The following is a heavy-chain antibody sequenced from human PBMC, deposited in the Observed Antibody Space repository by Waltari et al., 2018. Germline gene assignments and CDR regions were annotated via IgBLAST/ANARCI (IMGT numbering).Heavy chain of an antibody. D-gene: IGHD1-26*01. Sequence: QVQLKESGPGLVKPSETLSLTCAVTGYSISSGYYWGWIRQPPGKGLEWIGSIYHSGSTYYNPSLKSRVTISVDTSKNQFSLKLSSVTAADTAVYYCARRWELLPDAFDIWGQGTMVTVSS. J-gene: IGHJ3*02. CDR3: ARRWELLPDAFDI. CDR2: IYHSGST. CDR1: GYSISSGYY. V-gene: IGHV4-38-2*01.